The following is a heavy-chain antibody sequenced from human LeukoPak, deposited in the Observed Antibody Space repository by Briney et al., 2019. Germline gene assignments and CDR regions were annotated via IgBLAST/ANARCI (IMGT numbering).Heavy chain of an antibody. V-gene: IGHV4-59*12. D-gene: IGHD3-10*01. CDR3: ARGVLLWFGELPHWFDP. CDR2: IYYSGST. J-gene: IGHJ5*02. CDR1: GGSISSYY. Sequence: PSETLSLTCTVSGGSISSYYWCWIRQPPGKGLEWIGYIYYSGSTNYNPSLKSRVTISVDTSKNQFSLKLSSVTAADTAVYYCARGVLLWFGELPHWFDPWGQGTLVTVSS.